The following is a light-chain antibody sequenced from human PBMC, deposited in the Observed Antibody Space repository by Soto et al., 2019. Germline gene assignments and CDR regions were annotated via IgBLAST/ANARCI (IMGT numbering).Light chain of an antibody. Sequence: EIVLTQSPGTLSLSPGERATLSCRASQSVGRDFLAWYQHKPGQAPRLLIHRASSRATGIPDRFSGSGYGTDFIVTISTLEPEDFALYYCQQYASSPLTFGGGTKVEIK. J-gene: IGKJ4*01. CDR1: QSVGRDF. V-gene: IGKV3-20*01. CDR2: RAS. CDR3: QQYASSPLT.